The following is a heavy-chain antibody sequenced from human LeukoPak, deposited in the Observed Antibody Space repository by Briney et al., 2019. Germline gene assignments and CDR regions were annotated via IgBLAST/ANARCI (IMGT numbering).Heavy chain of an antibody. Sequence: ASETLSLTCTVSGGSVSSGSYYWSWIRQPPGKGLEWIGYIYYSGSTNYIPSLKSRVTISVDTSKNQFSLKLSSVTAADTAVYYCARGENYDFWSGSRFLDVWGKGTTVTVSS. V-gene: IGHV4-61*01. CDR2: IYYSGST. CDR1: GGSVSSGSYY. J-gene: IGHJ6*04. D-gene: IGHD3-3*01. CDR3: ARGENYDFWSGSRFLDV.